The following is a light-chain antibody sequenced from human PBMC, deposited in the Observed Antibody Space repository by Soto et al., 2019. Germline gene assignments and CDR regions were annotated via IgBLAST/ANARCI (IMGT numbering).Light chain of an antibody. CDR3: QQFDSYSRT. V-gene: IGKV1-5*03. CDR2: KAS. Sequence: DIQKTQSPSTLSASVGDRLTIPCLASQNFSRWLAWYQQKPGKAPRLLIYKASRLQSGVPSRFSGGGSGTEFTLTITSLQLEDFATYYCQQFDSYSRTFGQGTKVDIK. J-gene: IGKJ1*01. CDR1: QNFSRW.